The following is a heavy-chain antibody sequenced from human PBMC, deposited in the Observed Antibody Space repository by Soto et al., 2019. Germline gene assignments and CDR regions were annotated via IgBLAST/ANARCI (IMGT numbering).Heavy chain of an antibody. D-gene: IGHD6-13*01. J-gene: IGHJ5*02. CDR1: GFTFSSYA. CDR3: VKWKTVAGPGCWFDD. CDR2: MSGSGGST. Sequence: GGSLRLSCAASGFTFSSYAMSWVRQAPGKGLEWVSAMSGSGGSTYDADSGKGRFTISRDNSKNTLYLQMNSLRAKDTAVYSCVKWKTVAGPGCWFDDWGQGTLVTVSS. V-gene: IGHV3-23*01.